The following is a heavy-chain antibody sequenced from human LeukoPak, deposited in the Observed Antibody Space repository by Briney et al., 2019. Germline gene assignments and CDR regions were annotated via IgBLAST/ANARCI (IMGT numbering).Heavy chain of an antibody. CDR1: GFTFSSYA. J-gene: IGHJ4*02. CDR3: VNGYTYGQN. CDR2: ISGSGGNT. V-gene: IGHV3-23*01. Sequence: GGSLRLSCAASGFTFSSYAINWVRQAPGKGLEWASTISGSGGNTYYADSVKGRFTISRDNSKNTLYLHMNSLRAEDTAVYYCVNGYTYGQNWGQGTLVTVSS. D-gene: IGHD5-18*01.